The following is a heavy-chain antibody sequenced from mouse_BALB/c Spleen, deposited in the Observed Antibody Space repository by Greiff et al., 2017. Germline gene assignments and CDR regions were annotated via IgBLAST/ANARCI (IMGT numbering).Heavy chain of an antibody. J-gene: IGHJ3*01. Sequence: VQLQQSGPELVKPGASVKMSCKASGYTFTSYVMHWVKQKPGQGLEWIGYINPYNDGTKYNEKFKGKATLTSDKSSSTAYMELSSLTSEDSAVYYCAREVYDGYHEGFAYWGQGTLVTVSA. V-gene: IGHV1-14*01. CDR3: AREVYDGYHEGFAY. CDR2: INPYNDGT. D-gene: IGHD2-3*01. CDR1: GYTFTSYV.